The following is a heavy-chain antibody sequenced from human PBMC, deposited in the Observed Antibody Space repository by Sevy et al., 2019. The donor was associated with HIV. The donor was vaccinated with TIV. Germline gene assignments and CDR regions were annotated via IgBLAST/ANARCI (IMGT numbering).Heavy chain of an antibody. CDR1: GFTFSSYW. D-gene: IGHD3-16*01. CDR3: ARDIGGLGSF. V-gene: IGHV3-74*01. J-gene: IGHJ6*02. CDR2: SNEDGSTT. Sequence: GGSLRLSCAASGFTFSSYWMHWVRQAPGKGLVWVSRSNEDGSTTNYADSVKGRFTISRDNAKNTLYLQMHSLRAGDTAVYYCARDIGGLGSFWGQGTTVTVSS.